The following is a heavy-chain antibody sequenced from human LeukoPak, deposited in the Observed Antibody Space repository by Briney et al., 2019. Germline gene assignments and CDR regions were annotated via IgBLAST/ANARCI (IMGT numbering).Heavy chain of an antibody. CDR2: TYYSGST. V-gene: IGHV4-61*08. J-gene: IGHJ4*02. CDR1: GGSISSGGYY. Sequence: SEPLTLTCIVSGGSISSGGYYWSWIRQPPGKGLEWIGYTYYSGSTDYNPSLKSRVSISVDTSKNQSSLKLSSVTAADTAVYYCARHVPAPGPTFDYWGQGTLVTVSS. D-gene: IGHD3-10*02. CDR3: ARHVPAPGPTFDY.